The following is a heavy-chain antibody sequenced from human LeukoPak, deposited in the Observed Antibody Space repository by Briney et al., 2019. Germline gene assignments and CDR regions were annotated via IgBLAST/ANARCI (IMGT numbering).Heavy chain of an antibody. V-gene: IGHV3-23*01. CDR2: ISGSGGST. J-gene: IGHJ4*02. CDR3: AKDRRLYDSSGVDY. Sequence: GGSLRLSCAASGFTFRSYTMSWVRQTPGKGLEWVSTISGSGGSTYLADSVKGRFTISRDNSKNTLYLQMNSLRAEDTALYYCAKDRRLYDSSGVDYWGQGTLVTVSS. D-gene: IGHD3-22*01. CDR1: GFTFRSYT.